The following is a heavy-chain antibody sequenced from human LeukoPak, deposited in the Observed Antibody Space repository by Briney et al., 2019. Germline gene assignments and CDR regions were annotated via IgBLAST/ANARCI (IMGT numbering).Heavy chain of an antibody. J-gene: IGHJ4*02. CDR1: GGSIDSYY. V-gene: IGHV4-59*12. Sequence: PSETLSLTCIVSGGSIDSYYWSWIRQPPGKGLEWIGYIYYTGSTEYHPSLKSRVTMSVETSKNQFSLKLSSVTAADTAVYYCARLLSVGYEVYYFDYWGQGTLVTVSS. D-gene: IGHD2-8*02. CDR3: ARLLSVGYEVYYFDY. CDR2: IYYTGST.